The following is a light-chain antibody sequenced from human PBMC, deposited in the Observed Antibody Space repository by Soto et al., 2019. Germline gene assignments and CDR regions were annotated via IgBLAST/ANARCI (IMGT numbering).Light chain of an antibody. CDR1: QSISIN. CDR2: AGS. Sequence: EIVLTQSPGTLSVSPGDIVTLSCRASQSISINLAWYQHKPGQAPRLLIHAGSTRATGIPARISGSGYGTEFNLTISSLQSEDFAVYYCQQSHNWPRTFGQGTKVDIK. CDR3: QQSHNWPRT. V-gene: IGKV3D-15*01. J-gene: IGKJ1*01.